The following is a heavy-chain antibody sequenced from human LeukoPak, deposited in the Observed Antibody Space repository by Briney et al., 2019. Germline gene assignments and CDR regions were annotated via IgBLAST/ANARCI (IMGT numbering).Heavy chain of an antibody. J-gene: IGHJ4*02. V-gene: IGHV4-59*01. Sequence: SETLSLTCTVPGGSISSYYWSRIRQPPGKGLEWIGSIYYSGSTNSNPSLKSRVTISVDTSKNQFSLKLSSVTAADTAVYYCARRRSGGYVSNVDFDYWGQGTLVTVSS. D-gene: IGHD5-12*01. CDR3: ARRRSGGYVSNVDFDY. CDR1: GGSISSYY. CDR2: IYYSGST.